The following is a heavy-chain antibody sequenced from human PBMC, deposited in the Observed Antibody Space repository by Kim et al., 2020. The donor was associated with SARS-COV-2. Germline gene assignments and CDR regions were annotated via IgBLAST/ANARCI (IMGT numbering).Heavy chain of an antibody. CDR2: ISSTSSTI. J-gene: IGHJ2*01. V-gene: IGHV3-48*04. D-gene: IGHD1-7*01. CDR3: TRENFWYFDL. CDR1: GFTFSLYT. Sequence: GGSLRLSCAAYGFTFSLYTMNWVRQAPGTGLEWISHISSTSSTIYYADSVKGRLTVSRDNAKNSLYLQMNSLRAEDTAIYFCTRENFWYFDLWGRGTLVT.